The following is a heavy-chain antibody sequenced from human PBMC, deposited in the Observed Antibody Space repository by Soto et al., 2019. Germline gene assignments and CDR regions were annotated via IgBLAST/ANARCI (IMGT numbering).Heavy chain of an antibody. J-gene: IGHJ5*02. D-gene: IGHD6-6*01. CDR1: GYTFTSYD. CDR2: MNPDSGHT. Sequence: ASVKVSCKASGYTFTSYDINWVRQATGQGPEWMGWMNPDSGHTGYARKFRGRVSMTRNTSISTAYMELSSLRPDDTAIYYCARGRARYSSSNYFEPWGRGTLVTVSS. CDR3: ARGRARYSSSNYFEP. V-gene: IGHV1-8*01.